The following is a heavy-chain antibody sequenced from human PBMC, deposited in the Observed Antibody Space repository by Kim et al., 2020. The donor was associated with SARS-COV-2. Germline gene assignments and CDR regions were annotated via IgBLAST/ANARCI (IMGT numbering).Heavy chain of an antibody. J-gene: IGHJ4*02. CDR3: ARHFYGSGSYIQ. D-gene: IGHD3-10*01. V-gene: IGHV4-39*01. Sequence: YYTPSLKSRVTISVDTSKNQFSLKLSSVTAADTAVYYCARHFYGSGSYIQWGQGTLVTVSS.